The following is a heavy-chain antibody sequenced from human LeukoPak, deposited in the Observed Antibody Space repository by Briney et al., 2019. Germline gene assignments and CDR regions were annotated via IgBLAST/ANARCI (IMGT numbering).Heavy chain of an antibody. V-gene: IGHV7-4-1*02. CDR3: ACGVYCSSTSCRKYNWFDP. CDR2: INTNTGNP. J-gene: IGHJ5*02. D-gene: IGHD2-2*01. CDR1: GYTLTELS. Sequence: ASVKVSCKVSGYTLTELSMHWVRQAPGQGLEWMGWINTNTGNPTYAQGFTGRFVFSLDTSVSTAYLQISSLKAEDTAVYYCACGVYCSSTSCRKYNWFDPWGQGTLVTVSS.